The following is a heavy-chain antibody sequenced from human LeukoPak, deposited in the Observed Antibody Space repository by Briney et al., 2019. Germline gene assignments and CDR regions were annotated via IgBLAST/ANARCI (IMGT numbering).Heavy chain of an antibody. J-gene: IGHJ4*02. CDR1: GFSFRVYT. CDR3: AKDSPSRTATTEVPVDY. V-gene: IGHV3-21*01. Sequence: GGSLRLSCAASGFSFRVYTMNWVRQAPGKGLEWVASISSSSSYIYFANSVRGRFSISRDNAKNSLYLQMNSLRAEDTAVYYCAKDSPSRTATTEVPVDYWGQGTLVSVSS. D-gene: IGHD1/OR15-1a*01. CDR2: ISSSSSYI.